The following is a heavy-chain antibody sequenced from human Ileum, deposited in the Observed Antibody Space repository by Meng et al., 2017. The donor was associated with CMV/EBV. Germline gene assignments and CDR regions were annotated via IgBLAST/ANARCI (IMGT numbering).Heavy chain of an antibody. J-gene: IGHJ5*02. CDR2: IYYGGNS. CDR1: GDSITSSYY. Sequence: GSLRLSCTVSGDSITSSYYWGWIRQPPGKGLEWIGTIYYGGNSYYDPSLKSRLTISIDTSKNQFSLSLNSVTAADTAVYFCARHVPCDWRNWFDPWGQGIPVTVSS. CDR3: ARHVPCDWRNWFDP. V-gene: IGHV4-39*01. D-gene: IGHD2-21*02.